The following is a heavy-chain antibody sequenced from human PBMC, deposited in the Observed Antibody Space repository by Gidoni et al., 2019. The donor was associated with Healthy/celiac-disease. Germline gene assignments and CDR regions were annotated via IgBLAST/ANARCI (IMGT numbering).Heavy chain of an antibody. Sequence: QVQLVQSGAEVKKPGSSVKVSCKASGGTFSSYAISWVRQAPGQGLEWMGRIIPILGIANYAQKFQGRVTITADKSTSTAYMELSSLRSEDTAVYYCASGEWGGYFDYWGQGTLVTVSS. J-gene: IGHJ4*02. D-gene: IGHD3-10*01. CDR1: GGTFSSYA. CDR2: IIPILGIA. CDR3: ASGEWGGYFDY. V-gene: IGHV1-69*04.